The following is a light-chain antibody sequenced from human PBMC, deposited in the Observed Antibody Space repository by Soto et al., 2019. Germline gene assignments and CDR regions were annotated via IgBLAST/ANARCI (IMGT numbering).Light chain of an antibody. CDR3: SSYTSSSTYV. J-gene: IGLJ1*01. CDR2: DVS. CDR1: SSDVGGYNY. V-gene: IGLV2-14*03. Sequence: QSVLTQPAPVSGSPGQSITISCTGTSSDVGGYNYVSWYQQYPGKAPKLMIYDVSNRPSGVSIRFSGSKSDNTASLTISGLQAEDEADYYCSSYTSSSTYVFGTGTKVTVL.